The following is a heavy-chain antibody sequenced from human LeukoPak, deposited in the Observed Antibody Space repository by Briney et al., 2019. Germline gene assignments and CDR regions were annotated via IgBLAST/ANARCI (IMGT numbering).Heavy chain of an antibody. CDR1: GFTFSSYW. Sequence: GGSLRLSCAASGFTFSSYWMSWVRQAPGKGLEWVANIKQDGGEKYYADSVKGLFTISRDNAKNSLYLQMNSLRAEDTAVYYCAREPSLVGVIMFGTDYWGQGTLVTVSS. V-gene: IGHV3-7*01. D-gene: IGHD3-10*01. CDR3: AREPSLVGVIMFGTDY. CDR2: IKQDGGEK. J-gene: IGHJ4*02.